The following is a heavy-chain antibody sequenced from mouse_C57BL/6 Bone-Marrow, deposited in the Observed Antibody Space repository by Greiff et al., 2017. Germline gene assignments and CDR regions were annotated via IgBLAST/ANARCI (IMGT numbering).Heavy chain of an antibody. J-gene: IGHJ3*01. D-gene: IGHD1-1*01. V-gene: IGHV5-17*01. Sequence: EVKLVESVGGLVKPGGSLKLSCAASGFTFSDYGMHWVRQAPEKGLEWVAYISSGSSTIYYADTVKGRFTISRDNAKNTLFLQMTSLRSEDTAMYYCARGDGSSPAYWGQGTLVTVSA. CDR2: ISSGSSTI. CDR3: ARGDGSSPAY. CDR1: GFTFSDYG.